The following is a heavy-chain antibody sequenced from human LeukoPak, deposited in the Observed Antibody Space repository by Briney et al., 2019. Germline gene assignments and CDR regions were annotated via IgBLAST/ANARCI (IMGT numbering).Heavy chain of an antibody. Sequence: SETLSLTCAVYGGSFSGYYWSWIRQPPGKGLEWIGEINHSGSTNYNPSLKSRVTISVDTSKNQFSLKLSSVTAADTAVYYCARAMEEYYFDYWGQGTLVTVSS. CDR1: GGSFSGYY. V-gene: IGHV4-34*01. CDR2: INHSGST. J-gene: IGHJ4*02. D-gene: IGHD1-1*01. CDR3: ARAMEEYYFDY.